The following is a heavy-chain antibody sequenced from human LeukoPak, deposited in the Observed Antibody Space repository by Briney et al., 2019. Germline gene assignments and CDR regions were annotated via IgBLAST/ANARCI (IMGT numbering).Heavy chain of an antibody. Sequence: GGSLRLSCAASEFTVSTNYINWVRQAPGKGLVWVSRIASDGSSTTYADSVKGRFSISRDNAKNTLYLQMNSLRVEDTAVYYCARGRPHGNDYWGQGTLVTVSS. CDR1: EFTVSTNY. CDR2: IASDGSST. CDR3: ARGRPHGNDY. D-gene: IGHD4-23*01. V-gene: IGHV3-74*01. J-gene: IGHJ4*02.